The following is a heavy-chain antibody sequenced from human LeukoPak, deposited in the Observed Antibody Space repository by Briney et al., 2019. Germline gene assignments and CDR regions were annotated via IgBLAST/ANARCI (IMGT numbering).Heavy chain of an antibody. CDR3: ARDVEDSAFDI. CDR1: GYTFTSYA. V-gene: IGHV1-3*01. Sequence: ASVTVSCTASGYTFTSYAMHWVRQAPGQRLEWMGWINAGNGNTKYSQKFQGRVTITRDTSASTAYMELSSLRSEDTAVYYCARDVEDSAFDIWGQGTMVTVSS. CDR2: INAGNGNT. J-gene: IGHJ3*02. D-gene: IGHD2-15*01.